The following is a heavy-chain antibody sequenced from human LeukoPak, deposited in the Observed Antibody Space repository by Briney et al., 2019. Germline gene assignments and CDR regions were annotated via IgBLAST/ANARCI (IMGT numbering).Heavy chain of an antibody. V-gene: IGHV4-4*07. D-gene: IGHD2-8*01. CDR1: GGSISSYY. J-gene: IGHJ1*01. Sequence: SETLSLTCTVSGGSISSYYWSWIRQPAGKGLEWIGRIYTSGSTNYNPSLKSRVTMSVDTSKNQFSLKLSSVTAADTAVYYCARGGARYCTNGVCAREYFQHWGQGTLVTVSS. CDR2: IYTSGST. CDR3: ARGGARYCTNGVCAREYFQH.